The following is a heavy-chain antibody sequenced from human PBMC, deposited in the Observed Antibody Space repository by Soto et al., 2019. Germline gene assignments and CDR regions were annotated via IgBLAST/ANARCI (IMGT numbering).Heavy chain of an antibody. CDR2: IYYSGST. CDR1: GGSISSGDYY. CDR3: ARYCSSTSCHEAAFDY. D-gene: IGHD2-2*01. V-gene: IGHV4-30-4*01. J-gene: IGHJ4*02. Sequence: KPSETLSLTCTVSGGSISSGDYYWSWIRQPPGKGLEWIGYIYYSGSTYYNPSLKSRVTISVDTSKNQFSLKLSSVTAADTAVYYCARYCSSTSCHEAAFDYWGQGTLVTVSS.